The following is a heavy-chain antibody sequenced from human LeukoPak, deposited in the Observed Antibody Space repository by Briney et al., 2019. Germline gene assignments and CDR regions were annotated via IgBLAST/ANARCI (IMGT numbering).Heavy chain of an antibody. CDR2: IIPIFGTA. Sequence: GASVKVSCKASGGTFSSYAISWVRQAPGQGLEWMGGIIPIFGTANYAQKLQGRVTMTTDTSTSTAYMELRSLRSDDTAVYYCARRIVAAAAPYFDYWGQGTLVTVSS. D-gene: IGHD6-13*01. V-gene: IGHV1-69*05. CDR3: ARRIVAAAAPYFDY. J-gene: IGHJ4*02. CDR1: GGTFSSYA.